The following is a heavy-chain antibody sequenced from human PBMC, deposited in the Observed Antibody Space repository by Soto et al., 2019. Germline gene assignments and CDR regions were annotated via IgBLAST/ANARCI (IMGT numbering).Heavy chain of an antibody. CDR1: GYSFTSYW. J-gene: IGHJ6*02. D-gene: IGHD5-18*01. CDR3: ARHPLDTAGYYYYGMDV. CDR2: IYPGDSDT. Sequence: PGESLKISCKGSGYSFTSYWIGWVRQMPGKGLEWMGIIYPGDSDTRYSPSFQGQVTISADKSVSTAYLQWSSLEASDTAMYYCARHPLDTAGYYYYGMDVWGQGTTVTVS. V-gene: IGHV5-51*01.